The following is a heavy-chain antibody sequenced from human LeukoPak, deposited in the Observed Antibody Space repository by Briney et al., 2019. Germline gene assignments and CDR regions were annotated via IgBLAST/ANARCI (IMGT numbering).Heavy chain of an antibody. CDR3: ASSQGVLVRGAFDI. CDR2: IYSGGST. J-gene: IGHJ3*02. V-gene: IGHV3-53*01. CDR1: GFTFSSYA. Sequence: GGSLRLSCAASGFTFSSYAMSWVRQAPGKGLEWVSVIYSGGSTYYADSVKGRFTISRDNSKNTLYLQMNSLRAEDTAVYYCASSQGVLVRGAFDIWGQGTMVTVSS. D-gene: IGHD2-8*01.